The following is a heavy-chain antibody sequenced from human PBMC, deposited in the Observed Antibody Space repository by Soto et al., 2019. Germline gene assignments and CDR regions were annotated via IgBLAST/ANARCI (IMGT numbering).Heavy chain of an antibody. D-gene: IGHD3-16*01. J-gene: IGHJ4*02. CDR2: IWYDGSNK. CDR3: ARDRSMITFGGVDGRFDY. CDR1: GFTFSSYG. Sequence: QVQLVESGGGVVQPGRSLRLSCAASGFTFSSYGMHWVRQAPGKGLEWVAVIWYDGSNKYYADSVKGRFTISRDNSKNTLYLQMNSRRAEDTAVYYCARDRSMITFGGVDGRFDYWGQGTLVTVSS. V-gene: IGHV3-33*01.